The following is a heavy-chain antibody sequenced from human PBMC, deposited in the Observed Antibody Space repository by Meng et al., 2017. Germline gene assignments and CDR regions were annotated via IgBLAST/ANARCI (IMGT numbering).Heavy chain of an antibody. CDR3: ATRGNPYLNC. CDR2: INTYNGKT. V-gene: IGHV1-18*01. J-gene: IGHJ4*02. CDR1: AYTFSCDG. Sequence: LVQAGGGVKKQWASGKVSCDASAYTFSCDGFSWVRQAPGQGLEWLGWINTYNGKTDYAHKLQDRVTLTTDTFTNTAYMEPRSLRSDDTAVYYCATRGNPYLNCWGQGTLVTVSS.